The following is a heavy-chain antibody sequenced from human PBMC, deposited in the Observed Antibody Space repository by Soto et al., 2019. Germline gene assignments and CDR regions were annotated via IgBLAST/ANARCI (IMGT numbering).Heavy chain of an antibody. D-gene: IGHD3-3*01. CDR3: ARGPSADKIDF. Sequence: LSLTCTVSGGSVSSGGYFWSWIRQPPGEGLEWIGHIYNSGSTYSNPSLRGRVTISVDTSKSQFSLKLSSVTAADTAVYYCARGPSADKIDFWGQGTLVTVSS. J-gene: IGHJ4*02. CDR1: GGSVSSGGYF. V-gene: IGHV4-30-4*01. CDR2: IYNSGST.